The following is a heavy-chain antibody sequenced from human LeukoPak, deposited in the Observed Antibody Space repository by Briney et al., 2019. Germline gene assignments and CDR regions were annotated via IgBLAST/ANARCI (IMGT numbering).Heavy chain of an antibody. D-gene: IGHD5-18*01. J-gene: IGHJ4*02. CDR2: ISSTAGRT. V-gene: IGHV3-23*01. CDR1: GFTFSSYA. CDR3: AKESPYSSPRNYYFDY. Sequence: PGGSLRLSCAASGFTFSSYAMSWVRQAPGKGLEWVSAISSTAGRTYYADSVKDRFTISRDNSKNTLYLQMNSLRAEDTAIYYCAKESPYSSPRNYYFDYWGQGTLVTVSS.